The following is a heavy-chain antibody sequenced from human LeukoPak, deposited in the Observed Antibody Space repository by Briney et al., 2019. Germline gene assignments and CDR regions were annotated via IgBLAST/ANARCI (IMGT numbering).Heavy chain of an antibody. D-gene: IGHD3-10*02. V-gene: IGHV3-9*03. CDR1: GFTFDDYA. Sequence: GGSLRLSCAASGFTFDDYAMHWVRQAPGKGLEWVSGITWNSDNIAYADSVKGRFTISRDNAKKSLYLQMNSLRAEDMALYYCAKDRGSMFLYFDYWGQGTLVTVSS. CDR2: ITWNSDNI. J-gene: IGHJ4*02. CDR3: AKDRGSMFLYFDY.